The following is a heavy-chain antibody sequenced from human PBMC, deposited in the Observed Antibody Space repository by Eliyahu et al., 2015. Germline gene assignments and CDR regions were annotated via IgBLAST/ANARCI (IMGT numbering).Heavy chain of an antibody. CDR2: IYWDDDK. V-gene: IGHV2-5*02. D-gene: IGHD2-15*01. J-gene: IGHJ5*02. CDR1: GFSLSTSGXG. Sequence: QITLKESGPTLVKPTQTLTLTCTFSGFSLSTSGXGVGWIRQPPGKALEWLALIYWDDDKRYSPSLKSRLTITKDTSKNQVVLTMTNMDPVDTATYYCAHXTDKYCSGGSCYSKFRWFDPWGQGTLVTVSS. CDR3: AHXTDKYCSGGSCYSKFRWFDP.